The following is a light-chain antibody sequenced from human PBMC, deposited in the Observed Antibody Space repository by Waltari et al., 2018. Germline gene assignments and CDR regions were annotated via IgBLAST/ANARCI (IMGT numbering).Light chain of an antibody. CDR3: QAWDSDTDVV. J-gene: IGLJ2*01. Sequence: SYELIQPPSVSVSPGQTASITCSGDKLGDKYACWYQQKPGQSPVLVIYQDNKRPSGIPERFSGSNSWNTATLTISGTQTMDEADYYCQAWDSDTDVVFGGGTKLTVL. CDR1: KLGDKY. V-gene: IGLV3-1*01. CDR2: QDN.